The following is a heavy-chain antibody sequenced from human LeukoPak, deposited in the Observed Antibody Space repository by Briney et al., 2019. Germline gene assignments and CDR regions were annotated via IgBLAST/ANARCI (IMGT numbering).Heavy chain of an antibody. CDR2: ISYDGSNK. D-gene: IGHD2-15*01. J-gene: IGHJ4*02. CDR1: GFTISSYA. CDR3: ARWCVAALDY. Sequence: PGRSLRLSCAASGFTISSYAIHWVRQAPGKGLEWVAVISYDGSNKYYADSVKGRFTISRDNSKNTLYLQMNSLRAEDTAVYYCARWCVAALDYWGQGTLVTVSS. V-gene: IGHV3-30-3*01.